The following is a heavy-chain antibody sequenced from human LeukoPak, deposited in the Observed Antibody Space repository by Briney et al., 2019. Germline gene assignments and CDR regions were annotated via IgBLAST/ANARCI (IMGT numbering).Heavy chain of an antibody. V-gene: IGHV4-39*01. D-gene: IGHD3-22*01. CDR3: ARHVTSGYYPALFDY. J-gene: IGHJ4*02. CDR2: IYYSGST. Sequence: SETLSLTCTVSGGSISSSSYYWGWIRRPPEKGLEWIGSIYYSGSTYYNPSLKSRVTISVDTSKNQFSLKLSSVTAADTAVFYCARHVTSGYYPALFDYWGQGTLVTVSS. CDR1: GGSISSSSYY.